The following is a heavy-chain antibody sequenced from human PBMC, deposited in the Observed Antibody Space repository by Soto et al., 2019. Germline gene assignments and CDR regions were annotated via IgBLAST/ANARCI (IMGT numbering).Heavy chain of an antibody. CDR1: GGSITSSY. J-gene: IGHJ6*02. CDR2: IYDTGISGYTPST. V-gene: IGHV4-59*01. CDR3: ARGEDAFFYYGLDV. Sequence: KTSETLSLTCTVSGGSITSSYWSWIRRPPGKGLEWIAYIYDTGISGYTPSTSYNPSLKSRVTMSVDTSKSQFPLKLTSVTAADTAVYYCARGEDAFFYYGLDVWGQGITVTVSS.